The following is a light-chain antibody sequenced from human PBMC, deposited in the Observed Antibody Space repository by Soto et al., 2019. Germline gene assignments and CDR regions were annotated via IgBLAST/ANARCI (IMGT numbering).Light chain of an antibody. CDR3: QKYDDAPFT. CDR2: DVS. J-gene: IGKJ3*01. V-gene: IGKV1-33*01. Sequence: DIQMTQSPPSLSASVGDRVTIACQASQDITTYLNWYQQKPGKAPKLLIYDVSNLETGVPSRFSGSGSGTDFSFTINSLQPEDIATYYCQKYDDAPFTFGPGTKVDIK. CDR1: QDITTY.